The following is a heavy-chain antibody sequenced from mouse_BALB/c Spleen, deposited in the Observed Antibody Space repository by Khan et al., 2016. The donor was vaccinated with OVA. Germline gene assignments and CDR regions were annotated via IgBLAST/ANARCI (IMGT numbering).Heavy chain of an antibody. J-gene: IGHJ2*01. CDR2: IDPANGNT. CDR3: ARLNS. Sequence: VQLQQSGAELVKPGASVKLSCTASGFTITDSYMHWVKQRPEQGLEWIGKIDPANGNTKYDQKFQGKATITADTSSNPAYLQLSSLTSEDASGYYCARLNSWGQGTTVTVSS. V-gene: IGHV14-3*02. CDR1: GFTITDSY.